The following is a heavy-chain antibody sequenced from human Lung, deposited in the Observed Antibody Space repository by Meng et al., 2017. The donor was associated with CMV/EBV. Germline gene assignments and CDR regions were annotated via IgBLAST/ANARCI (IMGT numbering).Heavy chain of an antibody. CDR2: IRYDGSNK. V-gene: IGHV3-30*02. D-gene: IGHD2-2*01. J-gene: IGHJ3*02. CDR3: AKDQGGSSPDAFDI. CDR1: GFTFSSYG. Sequence: GESLKISCAASGFTFSSYGMHWVRQAPGKGLEWVAFIRYDGSNKYYADSVKGRFTISRDNSKNTLYLQMNSLRAEDTAVYYCAKDQGGSSPDAFDIWGQGTMVXVSS.